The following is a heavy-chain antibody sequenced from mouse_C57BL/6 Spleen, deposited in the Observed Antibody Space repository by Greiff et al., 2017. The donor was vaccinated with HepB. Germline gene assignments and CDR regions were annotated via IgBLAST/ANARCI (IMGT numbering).Heavy chain of an antibody. Sequence: EVQVVESGGGLVQPGGSLKLSCAASGFTFSDYYMYWVRQTPEKRLEWVAYISNGGGSTYYPDTVKGRFTISRDNAKNTLYLQMSRLKSEDTAMYYCARQYDYDGAWFAYWGQGTLVTVSA. CDR3: ARQYDYDGAWFAY. V-gene: IGHV5-12*01. J-gene: IGHJ3*01. D-gene: IGHD2-4*01. CDR1: GFTFSDYY. CDR2: ISNGGGST.